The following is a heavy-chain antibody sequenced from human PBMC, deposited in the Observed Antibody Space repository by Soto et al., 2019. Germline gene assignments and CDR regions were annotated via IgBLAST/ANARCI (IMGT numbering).Heavy chain of an antibody. CDR2: SIPIFGTA. Sequence: QVQLVQSGAAVKKPGSSVKVSCKASGGTFSSYAISWVRQAPGQGLAWMGGSIPIFGTANYAQKFQGRVTITADESTSTAYMELSSLRSEDTDVYYCASGVVDYYCYYGMDVWGQGTTVTVSS. CDR3: ASGVVDYYCYYGMDV. CDR1: GGTFSSYA. J-gene: IGHJ6*02. V-gene: IGHV1-69*01. D-gene: IGHD2-21*01.